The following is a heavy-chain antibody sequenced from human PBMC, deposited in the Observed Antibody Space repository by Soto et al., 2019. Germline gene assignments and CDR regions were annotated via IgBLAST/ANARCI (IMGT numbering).Heavy chain of an antibody. CDR1: GYTFTSYD. J-gene: IGHJ6*02. Sequence: SCKASGYTFTSYDINWVRQATGQGLEWMGFMKYDGSNKYYADSVKGRFTISRDNSKNTPYLQMNSLRAEDTAVYYCARDRAGANYYYYYGMDVWGQGTTVTVSS. CDR3: ARDRAGANYYYYYGMDV. CDR2: MKYDGSNK. V-gene: IGHV3-30*16. D-gene: IGHD1-26*01.